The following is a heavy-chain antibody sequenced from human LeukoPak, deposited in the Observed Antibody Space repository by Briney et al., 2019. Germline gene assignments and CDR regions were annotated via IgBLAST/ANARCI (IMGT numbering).Heavy chain of an antibody. CDR1: GGSISSGDYY. V-gene: IGHV4-30-4*01. Sequence: PSETLSLTCTVSGGSISSGDYYWSWIRQPPGKGLEWIGYIYYSGSTYYNPSLKSRVTISVDTSKNQFSLKLSSVTAADTAVYYCARDFWSGYYEVYYYYGMDVWGQGTTTTVSS. CDR3: ARDFWSGYYEVYYYYGMDV. D-gene: IGHD3-3*01. J-gene: IGHJ6*02. CDR2: IYYSGST.